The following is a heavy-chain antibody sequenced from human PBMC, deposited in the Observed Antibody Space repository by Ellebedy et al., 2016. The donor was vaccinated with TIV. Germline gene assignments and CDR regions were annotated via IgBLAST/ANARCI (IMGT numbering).Heavy chain of an antibody. J-gene: IGHJ4*02. Sequence: AASVKVSCKTSGYIFTTYAISWVRQAPGQGLEWMGWINTYNGNTGYAQKFQGRVTMTRNTSISTAFMELSSLRSEDTAVYYCARGRRDNWSSYLFDHWGQGTLVPVSS. D-gene: IGHD1-1*01. CDR2: INTYNGNT. CDR3: ARGRRDNWSSYLFDH. V-gene: IGHV1-8*02. CDR1: GYIFTTYA.